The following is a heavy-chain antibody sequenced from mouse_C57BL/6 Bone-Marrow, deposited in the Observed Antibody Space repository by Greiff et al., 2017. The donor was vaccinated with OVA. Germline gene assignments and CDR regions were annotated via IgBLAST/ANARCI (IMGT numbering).Heavy chain of an antibody. CDR1: GYTFTDYY. CDR2: INPYNGGT. J-gene: IGHJ4*01. V-gene: IGHV1-19*01. CDR3: ARKGELYGSPCYYAMDY. D-gene: IGHD1-1*01. Sequence: EVQLQQSGPVLVKPGASVKMSCKASGYTFTDYYMNWVKQSHGKSLEWIGVINPYNGGTSYNQKFKGKATLTVDKSSSTAYMELNSLTSEDSAVYYCARKGELYGSPCYYAMDYWGQGTSVTVSS.